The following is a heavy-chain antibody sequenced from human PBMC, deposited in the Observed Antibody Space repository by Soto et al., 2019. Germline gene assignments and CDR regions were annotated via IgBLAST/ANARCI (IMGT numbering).Heavy chain of an antibody. Sequence: EVQLVESGGGLVQPGGSLRLSCEASGFTFRNYDMHWVRQGTGKGLEWVSGISAAGDPDYADSVEGRFTISRENAQNSFFLQMNSLRGGDTAVYYCARTERDFYGLDVWGQGTTVIVSS. V-gene: IGHV3-13*05. CDR2: ISAAGDP. J-gene: IGHJ6*02. CDR1: GFTFRNYD. CDR3: ARTERDFYGLDV.